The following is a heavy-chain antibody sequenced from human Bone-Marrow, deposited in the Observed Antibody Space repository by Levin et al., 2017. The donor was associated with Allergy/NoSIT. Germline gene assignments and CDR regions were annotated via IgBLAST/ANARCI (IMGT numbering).Heavy chain of an antibody. V-gene: IGHV4-30-2*01. CDR2: IFHSGGT. CDR3: VRGRISQLGGVRNWFDP. Sequence: PSETLSLTCAVSGDSVVSAGYSWSWIRQPPGKGLEWIGYIFHSGGTFFNPSLGSRVAMSIDRSKNQFSLGLTSVTAADTAVYYCVRGRISQLGGVRNWFDPWGQGTLVTVSS. CDR1: GDSVVSAGYS. J-gene: IGHJ5*02. D-gene: IGHD3-16*01.